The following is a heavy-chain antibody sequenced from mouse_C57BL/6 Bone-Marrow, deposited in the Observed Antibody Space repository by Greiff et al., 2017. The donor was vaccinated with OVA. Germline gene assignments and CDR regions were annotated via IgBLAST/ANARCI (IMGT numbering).Heavy chain of an antibody. J-gene: IGHJ2*01. CDR2: INPSSGYT. D-gene: IGHD2-4*01. V-gene: IGHV1-7*01. CDR1: GYTFTSYW. CDR3: ARSGYDYDGRTDY. Sequence: QVHVKQSGAELAKPGASVKLSCKASGYTFTSYWMHWVKQRPGQGLEWIGYINPSSGYTKYNQKFKDKATLTADKSSSTAYMQLSSLTYEDSAVYDGARSGYDYDGRTDYWGQGTTLTVSS.